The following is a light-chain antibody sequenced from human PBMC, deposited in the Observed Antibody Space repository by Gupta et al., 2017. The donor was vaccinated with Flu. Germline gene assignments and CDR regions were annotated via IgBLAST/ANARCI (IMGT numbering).Light chain of an antibody. CDR3: QQDHAIPDT. Sequence: DIVLTQSPDSLSVFLGERATINCKSSQSLFYKTNKKNYLAWYQQRPGQAPQLLMSWASTRQSGVPDRFSGSGSGTDFTLTINILHPEDVAVYYCQQDHAIPDTFGGGTKLEIK. CDR1: QSLFYKTNKKNY. CDR2: WAS. J-gene: IGKJ4*01. V-gene: IGKV4-1*01.